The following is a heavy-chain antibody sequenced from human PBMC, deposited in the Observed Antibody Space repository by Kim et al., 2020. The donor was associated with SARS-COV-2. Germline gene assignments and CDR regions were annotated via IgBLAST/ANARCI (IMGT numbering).Heavy chain of an antibody. J-gene: IGHJ4*01. D-gene: IGHD3-3*01. V-gene: IGHV3-30*18. CDR2: ISYEGSKK. CDR1: GFNFNYYG. CDR3: AKRGGVFDFSSSSYIDY. Sequence: EGSLRLSCVVSGFNFNYYGMHWVRQAPGKGLEWVAGISYEGSKKFYADSLMGRFTISRDSSKNTLYLQMDSLISEDTAVYYCAKRGGVFDFSSSSYIDY.